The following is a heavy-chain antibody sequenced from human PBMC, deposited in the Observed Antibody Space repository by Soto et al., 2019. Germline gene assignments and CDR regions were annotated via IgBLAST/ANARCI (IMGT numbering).Heavy chain of an antibody. CDR3: ARDVGPTQGNQYRPLEGIAAAIGFDP. V-gene: IGHV1-18*04. D-gene: IGHD6-13*01. Sequence: GASVKVSCKASGYTFTSYGISWVRQAPGQGLEWMGWISAYNGNTNYAQKLQGRVTMTTDTSTSTAYMELRSLRSDDTAVYYCARDVGPTQGNQYRPLEGIAAAIGFDPWGQGTLVTVSS. CDR1: GYTFTSYG. J-gene: IGHJ5*02. CDR2: ISAYNGNT.